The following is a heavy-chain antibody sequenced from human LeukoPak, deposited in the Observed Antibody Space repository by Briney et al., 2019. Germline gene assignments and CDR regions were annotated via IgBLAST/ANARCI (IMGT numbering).Heavy chain of an antibody. D-gene: IGHD3-10*01. CDR2: ISDKSKYI. Sequence: GVSLRLCCAAAGFTIKSSTMNWVRQTQGKGLEWVSSISDKSKYIYYADSVEGRFTISRDNAKNSLYLQMNSLRAEDTAVYYCARGAVFQGNYDYWGQGTQVTVSS. V-gene: IGHV3-21*01. CDR1: GFTIKSST. J-gene: IGHJ4*02. CDR3: ARGAVFQGNYDY.